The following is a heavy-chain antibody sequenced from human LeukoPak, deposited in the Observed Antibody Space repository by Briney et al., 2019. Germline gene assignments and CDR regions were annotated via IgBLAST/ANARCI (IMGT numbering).Heavy chain of an antibody. CDR1: GYTFTSYG. J-gene: IGHJ6*02. V-gene: IGHV1-18*01. D-gene: IGHD3-3*01. CDR3: ARASTYYDFWSGLTAYYYYGMDV. Sequence: ASVKVSCKASGYTFTSYGISWVRQAPGQGLEWMGWISAYNGNTNYAQKLQDRVTMTTDTSTSTAYMELRSLRSDDPAVYYCARASTYYDFWSGLTAYYYYGMDVWGQGTTVTVSS. CDR2: ISAYNGNT.